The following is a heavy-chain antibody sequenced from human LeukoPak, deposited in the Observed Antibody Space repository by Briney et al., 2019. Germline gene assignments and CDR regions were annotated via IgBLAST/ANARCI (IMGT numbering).Heavy chain of an antibody. CDR2: INPSGGST. D-gene: IGHD6-13*01. V-gene: IGHV1-46*01. CDR3: ARSRGHSSSLGP. CDR1: GYTFTSYY. J-gene: IGHJ5*02. Sequence: ASVKVSCKASGYTFTSYYMHWVRQAPGQGLEWMGIINPSGGSTSYAQKFQGRVTMTRDMSTSTVYMELSSLRPEDTAMYYCARSRGHSSSLGPWGQGTLVTVSS.